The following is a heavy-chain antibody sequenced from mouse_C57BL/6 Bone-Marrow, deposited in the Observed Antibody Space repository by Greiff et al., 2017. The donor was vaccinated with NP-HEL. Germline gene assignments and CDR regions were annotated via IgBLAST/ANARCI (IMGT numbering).Heavy chain of an antibody. CDR2: IYPGDGDT. D-gene: IGHD3-1*01. CDR1: GYAFSSSW. V-gene: IGHV1-82*01. CDR3: AREGGLSYFDY. Sequence: QVQLQQSGPELVKPGASVKISCKASGYAFSSSWMNWVKQRPGKGLEWIGRIYPGDGDTNYNGKFKGKATLTADKSSSTAYMQLSSLTSEDSAVYFCAREGGLSYFDYWGQGTTLTVSS. J-gene: IGHJ2*01.